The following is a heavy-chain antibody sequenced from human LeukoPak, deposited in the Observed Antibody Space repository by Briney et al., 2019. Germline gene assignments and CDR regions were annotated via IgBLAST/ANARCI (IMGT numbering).Heavy chain of an antibody. CDR3: GTTEHDSGDF. CDR1: DDSISNSNW. V-gene: IGHV4-4*02. J-gene: IGHJ4*02. CDR2: VYPSGST. Sequence: SETLSLTCAVSDDSISNSNWWTWIRQPPGKGLEWIGEVYPSGSTNYSPSLKSRVTISVDKSKNQFSLTLISVTAADTAVYFCGTTEHDSGDFWGQGTLVTVS. D-gene: IGHD6-25*01.